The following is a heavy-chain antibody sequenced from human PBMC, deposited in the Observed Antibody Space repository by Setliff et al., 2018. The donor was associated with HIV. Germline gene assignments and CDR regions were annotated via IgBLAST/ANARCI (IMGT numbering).Heavy chain of an antibody. J-gene: IGHJ4*02. D-gene: IGHD5-12*01. CDR1: GYVFTSHW. Sequence: PGESLKISCQGSGYVFTSHWIGWVRQQAGKGLEWMGIIYPGDSGARYGPSFQGQVTISADKLINTAYLQWSSLKASDTAMYYCATRLLGYSGYGYWGQGTLVTVSS. CDR2: IYPGDSGA. CDR3: ATRLLGYSGYGY. V-gene: IGHV5-51*01.